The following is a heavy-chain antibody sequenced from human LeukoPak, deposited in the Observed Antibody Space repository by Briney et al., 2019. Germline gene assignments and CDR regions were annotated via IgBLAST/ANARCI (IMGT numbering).Heavy chain of an antibody. D-gene: IGHD2-8*01. CDR3: ARSVYAMNFDY. V-gene: IGHV4-59*08. J-gene: IGHJ4*02. CDR2: IYYSGST. Sequence: SETLSLTCTVSGGSISSYYWSWIRQPPGKGLEWIGCIYYSGSTNYNPSLKSRVTISVDTSKNQFSLKLSSVTAADTAVYYCARSVYAMNFDYWGQGTLVTVSS. CDR1: GGSISSYY.